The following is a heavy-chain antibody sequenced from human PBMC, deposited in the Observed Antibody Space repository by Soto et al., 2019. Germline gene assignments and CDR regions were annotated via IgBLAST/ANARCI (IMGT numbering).Heavy chain of an antibody. V-gene: IGHV4-59*02. CDR1: GDSVSRYY. CDR3: ARAPTYSYGSGTPYYFYAMDV. Sequence: SETLSLTCTVSGDSVSRYYWNWIRQPPGKGLEWIGYIYNSGSANYNPSLKSRVTISVDTSKNQFSLTLTSVTAADTAVYYCARAPTYSYGSGTPYYFYAMDVWGQGTTVTVSS. CDR2: IYNSGSA. D-gene: IGHD3-10*01. J-gene: IGHJ6*02.